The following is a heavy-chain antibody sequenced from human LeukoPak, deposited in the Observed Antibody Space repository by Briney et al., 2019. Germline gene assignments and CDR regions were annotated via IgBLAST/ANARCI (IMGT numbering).Heavy chain of an antibody. CDR2: ISGSGGST. CDR1: GFTFSSYA. J-gene: IGHJ6*03. CDR3: AKDYSGWSYYYMDV. Sequence: GGSLRLSCAASGFTFSSYAMSWVRQAPGKGLEWVSAISGSGGSTYYADSVKGRFTISRDNSKNTLYLQMNSLRAEDTAVYYCAKDYSGWSYYYMDVWGKGTTATISS. D-gene: IGHD5-12*01. V-gene: IGHV3-23*01.